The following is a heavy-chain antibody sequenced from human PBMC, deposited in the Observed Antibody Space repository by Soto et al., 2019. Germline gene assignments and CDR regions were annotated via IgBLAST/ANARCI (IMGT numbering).Heavy chain of an antibody. D-gene: IGHD6-13*01. Sequence: GGSLRLSCAASGFTFSSYAMSWVRQAPGKGLEWVSAISGSGGSTYYADSVKGRFTISRDNSKNTLYLQMNSLRAEDTAVYYCAKGPGYSSSWHVDYWGQGTLVTVSS. CDR2: ISGSGGST. CDR3: AKGPGYSSSWHVDY. J-gene: IGHJ4*02. CDR1: GFTFSSYA. V-gene: IGHV3-23*01.